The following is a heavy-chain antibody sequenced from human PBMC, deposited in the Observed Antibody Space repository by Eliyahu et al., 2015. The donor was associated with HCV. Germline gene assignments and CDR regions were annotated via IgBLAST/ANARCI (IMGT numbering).Heavy chain of an antibody. CDR1: GDSIISSTYT. CDR2: VSSSGPT. CDR3: ARLPTGYPNWFDP. Sequence: QLQLQESGPGLVKPSETLSLTCTVSGDSIISSTYTWGWIRQPPGKGREXIGTVSSSGPTYYNPSXKSRVTIFVDTSSNQFSLKLSSVTAADTAVYYCARLPTGYPNWFDPWGQGTLVTVSS. J-gene: IGHJ5*02. V-gene: IGHV4-39*01. D-gene: IGHD3-9*01.